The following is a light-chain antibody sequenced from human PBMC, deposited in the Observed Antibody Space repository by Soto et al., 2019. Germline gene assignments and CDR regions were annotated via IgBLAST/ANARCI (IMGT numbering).Light chain of an antibody. Sequence: EVVMTQSPATVSVSPGEGVTLSCRASQTISNDLAWYQQKPGQAPRLLIYGASTRATGVPARFSGGGSGTEFTLTISSLQSVYFAFYYCQQNNKWPPVTFGGGTKV. J-gene: IGKJ4*01. CDR1: QTISND. CDR3: QQNNKWPPVT. V-gene: IGKV3-15*01. CDR2: GAS.